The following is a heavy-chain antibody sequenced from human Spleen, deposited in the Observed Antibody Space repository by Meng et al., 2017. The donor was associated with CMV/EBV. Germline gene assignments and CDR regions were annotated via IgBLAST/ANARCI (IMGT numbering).Heavy chain of an antibody. Sequence: GESLKISCAASGFTFSDYYMSWIRQAPGKGLEWVSYISSSGSTIYYADSVRGRFTISRDNAKNSLSLQMTSLRAEDTGIYYCARHYDSSGQVAGNFWGQGTLVTVSS. V-gene: IGHV3-11*04. CDR2: ISSSGSTI. CDR3: ARHYDSSGQVAGNF. J-gene: IGHJ4*02. CDR1: GFTFSDYY. D-gene: IGHD3-22*01.